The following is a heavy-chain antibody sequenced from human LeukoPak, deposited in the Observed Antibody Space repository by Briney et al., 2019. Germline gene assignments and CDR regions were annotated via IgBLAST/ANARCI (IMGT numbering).Heavy chain of an antibody. V-gene: IGHV3-23*01. D-gene: IGHD6-13*01. CDR2: ISGSGGST. CDR3: AKDRPTYIAAAGMFDY. J-gene: IGHJ4*02. CDR1: GFTFSSYG. Sequence: PGGSLRLSCAASGFTFSSYGMSWVRQAPGKGLEWVSAISGSGGSTYYADSVKGRFAISRDNSKNTLYLQMNSLRAEDTAVYYCAKDRPTYIAAAGMFDYWGQGTLVTVSS.